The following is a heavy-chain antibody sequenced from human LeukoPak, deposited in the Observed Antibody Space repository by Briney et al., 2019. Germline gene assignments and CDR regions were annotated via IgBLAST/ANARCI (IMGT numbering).Heavy chain of an antibody. D-gene: IGHD6-19*01. CDR1: GFTFSNYG. CDR2: IRYDGSNK. Sequence: GGSLRLSCAASGFTFSNYGMHWVRQAPGMGLEWVTFIRYDGSNKFIADSVKGRFTISRDNSKNTLYLQMNSLRAEDTAVYYCARDGGVAVAGLPYYYYYGMDVWGQGTTVTVSS. J-gene: IGHJ6*02. CDR3: ARDGGVAVAGLPYYYYYGMDV. V-gene: IGHV3-30*02.